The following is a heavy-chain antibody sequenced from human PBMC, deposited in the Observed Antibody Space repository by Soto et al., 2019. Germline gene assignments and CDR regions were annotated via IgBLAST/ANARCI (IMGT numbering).Heavy chain of an antibody. J-gene: IGHJ6*02. CDR1: GFTFSDHY. CDR2: INPTGSYT. V-gene: IGHV3-11*06. CDR3: ARGHHSMDV. Sequence: LRLSCAASGFTFSDHYMTWIRQAPGKGLEWISYINPTGSYTHYADSVKGRFSISRDNAENSLYLQMNSLRPEDTALYYCARGHHSMDVWGQGATVTVSS.